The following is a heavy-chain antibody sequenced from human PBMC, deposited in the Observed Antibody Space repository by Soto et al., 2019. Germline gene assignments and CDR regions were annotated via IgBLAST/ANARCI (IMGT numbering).Heavy chain of an antibody. CDR3: ARGTYFDY. CDR1: GYTLNTYG. CDR2: ISANNDHT. Sequence: QVQLVQSGAEVKKPGASVQVSCKSSGYTLNTYGITWVRQAPGQGLEWMGWISANNDHTNYPQKLQGRVTMTTDTATITAYMELRSLTSYDTAVYYCARGTYFDYWGQGTLVTVSS. V-gene: IGHV1-18*01. J-gene: IGHJ4*02.